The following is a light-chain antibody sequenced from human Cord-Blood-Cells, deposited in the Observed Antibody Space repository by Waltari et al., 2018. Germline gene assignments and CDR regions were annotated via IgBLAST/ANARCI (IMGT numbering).Light chain of an antibody. CDR3: SSYAGSNNYV. Sequence: QSALTQPPSASGSPGQSVTIPCTGTSSDVGGCNYFSWYQQHPGKAPKLMIYEVSKRPSGVPDRFSGSKSGNTASLTVSGLQAEDEADYYCSSYAGSNNYVFGTGTKVTVL. J-gene: IGLJ1*01. CDR2: EVS. CDR1: SSDVGGCNY. V-gene: IGLV2-8*01.